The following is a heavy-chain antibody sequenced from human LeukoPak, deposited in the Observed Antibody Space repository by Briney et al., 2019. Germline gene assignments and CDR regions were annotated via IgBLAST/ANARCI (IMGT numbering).Heavy chain of an antibody. V-gene: IGHV3-74*01. CDR2: IISDGSST. CDR3: ARDGSLPDY. Sequence: GGSLRLSCAASGFTFSNYWMHWVRQTPGKGLVWVSRIISDGSSTSYTDSVKGRFTISRDNAKNTLYLQMNSLRAEDTAVYYCARDGSLPDYWGQGTLVTVSS. CDR1: GFTFSNYW. J-gene: IGHJ4*02.